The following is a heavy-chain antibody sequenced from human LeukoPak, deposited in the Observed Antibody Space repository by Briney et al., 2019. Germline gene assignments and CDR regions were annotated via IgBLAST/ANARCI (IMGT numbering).Heavy chain of an antibody. V-gene: IGHV4-30-4*01. Sequence: SETLSLTCTVSGGSISRYYWSWIRQPPGKGLEWIGYIFYLGDTYYTPSLKSRVTISVDTSKNQFSLKLSSVTAADTAVYYCARKYPDHWFDPWGQGTLVTVSS. CDR2: IFYLGDT. CDR3: ARKYPDHWFDP. CDR1: GGSISRYY. J-gene: IGHJ5*02. D-gene: IGHD6-6*01.